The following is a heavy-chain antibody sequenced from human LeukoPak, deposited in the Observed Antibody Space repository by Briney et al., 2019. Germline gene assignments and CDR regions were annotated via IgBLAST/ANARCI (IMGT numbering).Heavy chain of an antibody. CDR1: GDSLSSNSAA. V-gene: IGHV6-1*01. D-gene: IGHD2-8*01. CDR3: ARAHCTNGVCYGEYYYYMDV. CDR2: TYYRCKWYN. Sequence: SQTLSLTCALSGDSLSSNSAAWAWLRQSPARGLEWLGRTYYRCKWYNDYAVSVKSRITINPDTSKNQFSLQLNSVTPEDTAVYYCARAHCTNGVCYGEYYYYMDVWGKGTTVTASS. J-gene: IGHJ6*03.